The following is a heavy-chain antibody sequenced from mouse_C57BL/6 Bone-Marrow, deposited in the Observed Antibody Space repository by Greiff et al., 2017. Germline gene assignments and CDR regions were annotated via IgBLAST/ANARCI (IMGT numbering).Heavy chain of an antibody. V-gene: IGHV5-6*02. J-gene: IGHJ2*01. CDR1: GFTFSSYG. CDR2: ISSGGNYT. CDR3: ARRKYFDY. Sequence: EVNLVESGGDLVKPGGSLKLSCAASGFTFSSYGMSWVRQTPDKRLEWVANISSGGNYTNYPDSVKGRFTISRDNAKNTLYLQMSSLKSEDTAMYYCARRKYFDYWGQGTTLTVSS.